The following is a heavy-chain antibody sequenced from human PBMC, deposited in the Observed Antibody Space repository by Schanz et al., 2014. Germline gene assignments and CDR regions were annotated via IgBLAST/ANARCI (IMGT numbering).Heavy chain of an antibody. V-gene: IGHV4-31*03. CDR3: ARGHDYSPVEY. J-gene: IGHJ4*02. D-gene: IGHD4-4*01. CDR2: IYYRGST. Sequence: QVQLQQSGPGLVKPSQTLSLTCTVSGDSISSSGSYWTWIRQHPGKGLEWIGYIYYRGSTYYNPSLKSRVTISTDMSRNQFSLRLKSVTAADTAVYYCARGHDYSPVEYWGQGVLVSVSS. CDR1: GDSISSSGSY.